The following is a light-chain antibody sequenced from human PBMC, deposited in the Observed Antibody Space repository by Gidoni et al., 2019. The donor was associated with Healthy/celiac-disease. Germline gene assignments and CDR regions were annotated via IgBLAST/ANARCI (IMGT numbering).Light chain of an antibody. CDR2: AAS. CDR3: QKYNSART. Sequence: DIQMPQSPSSLSASVGDRVTITCRASQGISNYLAWYQQKPGKVPKLLIYAASTLQSGVPSRFSGSGSGTDFTLTISRLQPEDVATYYCQKYNSARTFGQGTKVEIK. J-gene: IGKJ1*01. V-gene: IGKV1-27*01. CDR1: QGISNY.